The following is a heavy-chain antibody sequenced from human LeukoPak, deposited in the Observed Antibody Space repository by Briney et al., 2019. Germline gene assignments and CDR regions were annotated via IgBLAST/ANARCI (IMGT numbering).Heavy chain of an antibody. CDR2: IYSGGST. CDR3: ARGTGAAAGPDRGIH. D-gene: IGHD6-13*01. J-gene: IGHJ4*02. CDR1: GFTVSSNY. V-gene: IGHV3-53*01. Sequence: GGSLRLSCAASGFTVSSNYMSWVRQAPGKGLEWVSVIYSGGSTYYADSVKGRFTISRDNSKSTLYLQMDSLRVEDTAIYYCARGTGAAAGPDRGIHWGQGTLVTVSS.